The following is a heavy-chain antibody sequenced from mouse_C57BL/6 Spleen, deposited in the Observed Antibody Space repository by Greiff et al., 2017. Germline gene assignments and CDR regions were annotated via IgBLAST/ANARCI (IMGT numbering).Heavy chain of an antibody. CDR3: ARATVVHYWYFDV. D-gene: IGHD1-1*01. CDR2: IWSGGST. V-gene: IGHV2-2*01. J-gene: IGHJ1*03. CDR1: GFSLTSYG. Sequence: QVQLKESGPGLVQPSQSLSITCTVSGFSLTSYGVHWVRQSPGKGLEWLGVIWSGGSTDYNAAFISRLSISKDNSKSQVFFKMNSLQADDTTIYYCARATVVHYWYFDVWGTGTTVTVSS.